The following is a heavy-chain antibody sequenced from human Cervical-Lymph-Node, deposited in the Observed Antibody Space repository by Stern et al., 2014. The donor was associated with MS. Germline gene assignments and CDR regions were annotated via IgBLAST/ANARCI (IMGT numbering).Heavy chain of an antibody. D-gene: IGHD6-19*01. V-gene: IGHV2-5*02. CDR2: IYWDDDK. CDR3: AHRPPRRIAVADDAFDI. Sequence: QVTLKESGPTLVKPTQTLTLTCTFSGSSPSTSGGGVGWIRQPPGKALEWLALIYWDDDKRYSPSLKSRLTITKDTSKNQVVLTMTNMDPVDTATYYCAHRPPRRIAVADDAFDIWGQGTMVTVSS. CDR1: GSSPSTSGGG. J-gene: IGHJ3*02.